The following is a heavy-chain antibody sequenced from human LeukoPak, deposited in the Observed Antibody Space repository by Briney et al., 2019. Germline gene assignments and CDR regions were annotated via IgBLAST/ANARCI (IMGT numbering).Heavy chain of an antibody. CDR1: GYTFTSYD. Sequence: ASVKVSCKASGYTFTSYDINWVRQATGQGLEWMGWMNPNSGNTGYAQKFQGRVTITRNTSISTAYMELSSLRSEDTAVYYCARGRGPRYDFGSGYYLYYFDYWGQGTLVTVSS. CDR3: ARGRGPRYDFGSGYYLYYFDY. J-gene: IGHJ4*02. V-gene: IGHV1-8*03. D-gene: IGHD3-3*01. CDR2: MNPNSGNT.